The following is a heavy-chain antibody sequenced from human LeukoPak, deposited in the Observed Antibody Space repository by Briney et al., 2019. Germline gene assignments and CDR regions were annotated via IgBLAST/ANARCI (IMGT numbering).Heavy chain of an antibody. CDR1: GGSISSYY. V-gene: IGHV4-59*12. CDR3: ARDADTIVYYYYMDV. J-gene: IGHJ6*03. CDR2: MYYRGST. Sequence: SETLSLTCTVSGGSISSYYWSWIRQPPGKGLEWIANMYYRGSTYYNPSLKSRVTISVDTSKNQFSLKLSSVTAADTAVYYCARDADTIVYYYYMDVWGKGTTVTVSS. D-gene: IGHD3-9*01.